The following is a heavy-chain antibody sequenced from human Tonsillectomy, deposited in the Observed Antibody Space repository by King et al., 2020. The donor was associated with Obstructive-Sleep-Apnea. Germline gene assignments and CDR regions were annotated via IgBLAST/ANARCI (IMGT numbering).Heavy chain of an antibody. Sequence: QLVQSGGGLVQPGRSLRLSCTASGFTFVAYAISWFRQAPGKGLEWGGFLRSNTYGGTTEYAASVKGRFTISRDDSKSIAYLQMNSLKTEDTAVYYCTREDGDYLDYWGQGTLVTVSS. J-gene: IGHJ4*02. CDR2: LRSNTYGGTT. V-gene: IGHV3-49*03. D-gene: IGHD4-17*01. CDR3: TREDGDYLDY. CDR1: GFTFVAYA.